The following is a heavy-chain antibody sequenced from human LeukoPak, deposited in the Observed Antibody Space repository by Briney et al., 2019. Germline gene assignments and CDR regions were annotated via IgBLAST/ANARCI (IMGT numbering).Heavy chain of an antibody. CDR2: ITWGRDNL. Sequence: GGSLRLSCAVSGFIFDDYAMHWVRQAPGKGLEWVSGITWGRDNLAYAASVKGRFTISRDNAKNSLYLQMNSLRAEDTAVYYCALQGGYFQHWGQGTLVTVSS. V-gene: IGHV3-9*01. CDR1: GFIFDDYA. D-gene: IGHD4-11*01. J-gene: IGHJ1*01. CDR3: ALQGGYFQH.